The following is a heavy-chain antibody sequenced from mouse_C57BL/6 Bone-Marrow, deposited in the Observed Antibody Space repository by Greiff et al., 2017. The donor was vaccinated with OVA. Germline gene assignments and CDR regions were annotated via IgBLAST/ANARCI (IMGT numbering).Heavy chain of an antibody. CDR1: GYTFTDYY. CDR3: ARRSPYYYGSSYWYFDV. J-gene: IGHJ1*03. D-gene: IGHD1-1*01. CDR2: IYPGSGNT. V-gene: IGHV1-76*01. Sequence: VKLMESGAELVRPGASVKLSCKASGYTFTDYYINWVKQRPGQGLEWIARIYPGSGNTYYNEKFKGKATLTAEKSSSTAYMQLSSLTSEDSAVYFCARRSPYYYGSSYWYFDVWGTGTTVTVSS.